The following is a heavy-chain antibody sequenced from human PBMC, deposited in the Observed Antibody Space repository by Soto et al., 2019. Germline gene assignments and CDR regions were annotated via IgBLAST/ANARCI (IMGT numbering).Heavy chain of an antibody. J-gene: IGHJ6*03. CDR3: ARVGEYCYGSENYFYYIDV. V-gene: IGHV1-18*01. CDR1: GYTFTSYG. D-gene: IGHD3-10*01. Sequence: QVQLVQSGAEVKKPGASVKVSCKASGYTFTSYGISWGRQAPGQGLEWMGWISAYNGNTNYAQKLQGRVPMTTDTSTSTAYMELRSLRSDDTAVYYCARVGEYCYGSENYFYYIDVWGKGTTVTVSS. CDR2: ISAYNGNT.